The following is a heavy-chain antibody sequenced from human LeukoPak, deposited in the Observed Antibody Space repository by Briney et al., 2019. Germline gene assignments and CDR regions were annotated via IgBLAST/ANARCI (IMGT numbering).Heavy chain of an antibody. CDR2: IYYSGST. CDR3: ARRNHYFDY. CDR1: GGSISSCDCY. V-gene: IGHV4-39*01. J-gene: IGHJ4*02. Sequence: SETLSLTCTVSGGSISSCDCYWGWIRQPPGKGLEWIGSIYYSGSTYYNPSLKSRVTISVDTSKNQFSLKLSSVTAADPAVYYCARRNHYFDYWGQGTLVTVSS.